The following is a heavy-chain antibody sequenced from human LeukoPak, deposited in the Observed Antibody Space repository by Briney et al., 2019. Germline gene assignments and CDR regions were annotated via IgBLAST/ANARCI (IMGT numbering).Heavy chain of an antibody. Sequence: GGSLRLSCATSGLTFSDYYMSWIRQAPGKGLERISHISSNGRTIYYAASVKGRFTISRDNARKTVYLQMNSLRAEDTAIYYCARTQQWLVSGFDPWGQGTLVTVSS. CDR2: ISSNGRTI. J-gene: IGHJ5*02. V-gene: IGHV3-11*01. CDR3: ARTQQWLVSGFDP. CDR1: GLTFSDYY. D-gene: IGHD6-19*01.